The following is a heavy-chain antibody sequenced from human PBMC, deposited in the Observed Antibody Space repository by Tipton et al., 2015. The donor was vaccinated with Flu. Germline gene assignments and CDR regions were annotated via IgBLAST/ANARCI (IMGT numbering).Heavy chain of an antibody. CDR1: GRSISSYY. V-gene: IGHV4-59*01. J-gene: IGHJ6*02. CDR2: IYYSGST. Sequence: TLSLTCTVSGRSISSYYWSWIRQPPGKGLEWIGYIYYSGSTNYNPSLKSRVTISVDTSKNQFSLKRSSVTAADTAVYYCAREEKPYGMDDWGQGTTVTVSS. CDR3: AREEKPYGMDD.